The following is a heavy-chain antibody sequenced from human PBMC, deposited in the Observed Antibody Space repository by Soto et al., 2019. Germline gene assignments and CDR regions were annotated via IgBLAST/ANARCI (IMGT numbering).Heavy chain of an antibody. J-gene: IGHJ6*02. CDR3: ARVLDCSGGSCYGMDV. D-gene: IGHD2-15*01. Sequence: QVQLQESGPGLVKPSQTLSLTCTVSGGSISSGGYYWSWIRQPPGKGLEWIGYIYYSGSTYYNPSLKSRVTISVDTSKNQFSLKLSSVTAADTAVYYCARVLDCSGGSCYGMDVWGQGTTVTVSS. V-gene: IGHV4-30-4*01. CDR1: GGSISSGGYY. CDR2: IYYSGST.